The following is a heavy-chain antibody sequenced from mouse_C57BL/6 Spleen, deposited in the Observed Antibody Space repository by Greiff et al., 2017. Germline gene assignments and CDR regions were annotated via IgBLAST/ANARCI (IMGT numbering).Heavy chain of an antibody. CDR1: GYSITSCYY. CDR2: ISYDGSN. V-gene: IGHV3-6*01. J-gene: IGHJ1*03. D-gene: IGHD4-1*01. CDR3: GRLGGYFDV. Sequence: EVKLQESGPGLVKPSQSLSLTCSVTGYSITSCYYWYWLRQFPGNQQAWRGYISYDGSNHYNPSLKNRIPITRDTSKNQVLLKLNSVTTEDTATYYCGRLGGYFDVWGTGTTVTVSS.